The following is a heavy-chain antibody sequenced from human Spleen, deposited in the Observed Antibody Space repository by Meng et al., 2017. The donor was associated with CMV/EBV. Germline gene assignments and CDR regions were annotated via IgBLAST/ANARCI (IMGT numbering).Heavy chain of an antibody. CDR3: TRGREMATLCFDY. CDR2: IRSKTYGGTT. Sequence: GESLKISCTASGFSFGDYAMSWVRQAPGKGLEWVGFIRSKTYGGTTEYAASVKGRVTISRDDSKSIAYLQMNSLKTEDTAVYYCTRGREMATLCFDYWGLGTLVTVSS. CDR1: GFSFGDYA. J-gene: IGHJ4*02. V-gene: IGHV3-49*04. D-gene: IGHD5-24*01.